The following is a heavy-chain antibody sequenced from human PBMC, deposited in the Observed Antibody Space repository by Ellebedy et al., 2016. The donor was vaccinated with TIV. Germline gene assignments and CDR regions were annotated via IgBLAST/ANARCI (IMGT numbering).Heavy chain of an antibody. CDR3: ARGLVDTRLFDY. CDR1: EYSFTKYW. D-gene: IGHD5-18*01. Sequence: PGGSLRLSCKGSEYSFTKYWAAWVRQMPGEGLDWMGIIYPGDSDTRYSPSFQGQVTISADKSINTAYLQWSSLKASDTAMYFCARGLVDTRLFDYWGQGTLVTVSS. CDR2: IYPGDSDT. V-gene: IGHV5-51*01. J-gene: IGHJ4*02.